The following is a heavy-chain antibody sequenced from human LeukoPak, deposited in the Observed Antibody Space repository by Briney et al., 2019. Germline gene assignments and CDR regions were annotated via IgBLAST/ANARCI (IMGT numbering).Heavy chain of an antibody. CDR1: GFTFSSYW. CDR2: IKQDGSEK. Sequence: PGGSLRLSCAASGFTFSSYWMSWVRQAPRKGLEWVANIKQDGSEKYYVDSVKGRFTISRDNAKNSLYLQMNSLRAEDTAVYYCAREGGGSSGWFPYYYYYYMDVWGKGTTVTVSS. J-gene: IGHJ6*03. D-gene: IGHD6-19*01. V-gene: IGHV3-7*01. CDR3: AREGGGSSGWFPYYYYYYMDV.